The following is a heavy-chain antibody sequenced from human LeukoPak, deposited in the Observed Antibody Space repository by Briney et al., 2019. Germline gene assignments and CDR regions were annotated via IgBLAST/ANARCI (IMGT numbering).Heavy chain of an antibody. Sequence: GSLRLSCAASGFTFSSYAMSWVRQAPGKGLEWVSVIYSGGSTYYADSVKGRFTISRDNSKNTLYLQMNSLRAEDTAMYYCAKDREGGLWGQGTLVTVSS. D-gene: IGHD3-16*01. J-gene: IGHJ4*02. V-gene: IGHV3-23*03. CDR1: GFTFSSYA. CDR2: IYSGGST. CDR3: AKDREGGL.